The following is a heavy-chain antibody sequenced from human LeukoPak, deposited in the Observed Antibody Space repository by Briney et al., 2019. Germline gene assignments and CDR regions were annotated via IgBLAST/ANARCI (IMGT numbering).Heavy chain of an antibody. J-gene: IGHJ3*01. V-gene: IGHV3-7*01. CDR2: IKPDGNER. CDR1: GFTFNTYW. CDR3: ARRQWTAFDF. D-gene: IGHD6-19*01. Sequence: GGSLRLSCAASGFTFNTYWISWVRQAPGKGLQWVANIKPDGNERYYVDYVKGRFTISRDNARGSLYLQMNSLRVEDTAIYYCARRQWTAFDFWGQGTMVTVSS.